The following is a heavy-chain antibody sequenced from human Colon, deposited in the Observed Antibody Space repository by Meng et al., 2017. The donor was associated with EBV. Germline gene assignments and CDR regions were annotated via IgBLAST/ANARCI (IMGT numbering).Heavy chain of an antibody. CDR2: IHSSGST. D-gene: IGHD3-10*01. CDR1: GSSIISGGYY. J-gene: IGHJ5*02. V-gene: IGHV4-31*03. CDR3: ARASYGSGSPLGESWFDP. Sequence: QVELQESGPGLVKPSQALSLTCTVSGSSIISGGYYWSWMRQHPGKGLEWIGYIHSSGSTYYNPSLRSRLTISVDTSKNQFSLKLSSVTAADTAVYYCARASYGSGSPLGESWFDPWGQGTLVTVSS.